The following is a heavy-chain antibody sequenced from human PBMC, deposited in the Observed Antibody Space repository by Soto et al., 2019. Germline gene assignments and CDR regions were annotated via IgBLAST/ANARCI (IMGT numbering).Heavy chain of an antibody. D-gene: IGHD3-22*01. CDR2: IVPIFGSA. J-gene: IGHJ6*02. Sequence: QVQLVQSGAEVKNPGSSVKVSCKASGGTFSSYGVSWVRQAPGQGLEWMGGIVPIFGSANYAQNLQDRVTITADESTSTVYMDMSSLRSEDTAVYYCAGGYYDDSSGPSHYYYYGMDVWGQGTTVTVSS. CDR1: GGTFSSYG. V-gene: IGHV1-69*01. CDR3: AGGYYDDSSGPSHYYYYGMDV.